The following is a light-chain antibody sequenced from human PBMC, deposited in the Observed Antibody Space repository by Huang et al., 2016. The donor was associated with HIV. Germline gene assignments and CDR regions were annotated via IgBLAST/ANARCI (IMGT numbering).Light chain of an antibody. V-gene: IGKV3-20*01. CDR3: QQYGSSPRA. CDR1: QSVGGAY. Sequence: DIVLTQSPGTLSLSPGERATLSCRASQSVGGAYLAWYQQKPGQAPRLLIYDASSRATGVPDRFSGSWSGTDFTLTISRLEPEDFAVYYCQQYGSSPRAFGQGTKLEIK. J-gene: IGKJ2*01. CDR2: DAS.